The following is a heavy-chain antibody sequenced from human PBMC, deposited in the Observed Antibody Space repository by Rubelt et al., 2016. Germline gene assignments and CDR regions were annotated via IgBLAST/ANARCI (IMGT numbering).Heavy chain of an antibody. V-gene: IGHV3-53*01. CDR2: IDAGGRT. D-gene: IGHD3-10*01. Sequence: EVQLVESGGGLIQPGGSLRLSCAASGFTVSSNYMSRVRQAPGKGLECISVIDAGGRTYYTDSVKGRFTISRDNSENTMSLQMNSLRVEDTAVYFCASRKRFGDLPFDYWGQGTLVTVSS. CDR3: ASRKRFGDLPFDY. CDR1: GFTVSSNY. J-gene: IGHJ4*02.